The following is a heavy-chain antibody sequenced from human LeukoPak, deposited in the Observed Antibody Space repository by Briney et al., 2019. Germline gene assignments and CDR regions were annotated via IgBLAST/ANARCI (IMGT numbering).Heavy chain of an antibody. J-gene: IGHJ4*02. D-gene: IGHD2-15*01. CDR2: IDYSGST. V-gene: IGHV4-61*01. CDR1: GGSVSSGSYY. CDR3: ARRWYHAYCDY. Sequence: PSETLSLTCTVSGGSVSSGSYYWSWVRQPPGKGLEWIGCIDYSGSTYYNPSPKSRVTVSADTSKNQFSLKLTSVTAADTAVYYCARRWYHAYCDYWGQGSLVTVSS.